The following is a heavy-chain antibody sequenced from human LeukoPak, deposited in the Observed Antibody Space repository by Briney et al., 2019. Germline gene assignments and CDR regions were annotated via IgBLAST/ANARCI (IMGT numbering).Heavy chain of an antibody. CDR2: INHSGST. CDR3: ARGRDGYNSDY. Sequence: SETLSLTCAVYGGSFSGYYWSWIRQPPGKGLEWIGEINHSGSTNYNPSLKSRVTISVDTSKNQFSLELSSVTAADTAVYYCARGRDGYNSDYWGQGTLVTVSS. J-gene: IGHJ4*02. D-gene: IGHD5-24*01. CDR1: GGSFSGYY. V-gene: IGHV4-34*01.